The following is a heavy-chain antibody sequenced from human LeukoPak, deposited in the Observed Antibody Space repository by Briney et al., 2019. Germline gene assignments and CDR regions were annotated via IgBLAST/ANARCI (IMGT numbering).Heavy chain of an antibody. CDR3: AKVMKGSERLTMVRGVIIKTAGLYYMDV. J-gene: IGHJ6*03. CDR1: GFTFSSYG. V-gene: IGHV3-33*06. D-gene: IGHD3-10*01. CDR2: IWYDGSNK. Sequence: GGSLRLSCAASGFTFSSYGMHWVRQAPGKGLEWVAVIWYDGSNKYYADSVKGRFTISRDNSKNTLYLQMNSLRAEDTAVYYCAKVMKGSERLTMVRGVIIKTAGLYYMDVWGKGTTVTVSS.